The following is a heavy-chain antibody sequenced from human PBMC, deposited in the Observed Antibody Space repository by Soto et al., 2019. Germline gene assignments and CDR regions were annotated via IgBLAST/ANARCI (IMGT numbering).Heavy chain of an antibody. CDR3: ASLVAARPHYYYGMDV. J-gene: IGHJ6*02. Sequence: SETLSLTCTVSGGSISSHYWSWIRQPPGKGLEWIGYIYYSGSTNYNPSLKSRVTISVDTSKNQFSLKRSSVTAADTAVYYCASLVAARPHYYYGMDVWGQGTTVTVSS. V-gene: IGHV4-59*11. D-gene: IGHD6-6*01. CDR1: GGSISSHY. CDR2: IYYSGST.